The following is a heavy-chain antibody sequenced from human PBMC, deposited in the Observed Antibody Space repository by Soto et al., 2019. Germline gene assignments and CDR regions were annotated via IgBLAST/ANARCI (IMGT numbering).Heavy chain of an antibody. CDR3: ASATVVAATFDF. J-gene: IGHJ4*02. CDR2: ISSGSSNI. D-gene: IGHD2-15*01. V-gene: IGHV3-21*01. Sequence: EVQLVESGGGLVKPGGSLTLSCAASGFAFRSYNMNWVRQAPGKGLEWVASISSGSSNIYYADSVKGRFTISRDNAKNSLLLQIDSLRAEDSADYYCASATVVAATFDFWCQGTRVSVSS. CDR1: GFAFRSYN.